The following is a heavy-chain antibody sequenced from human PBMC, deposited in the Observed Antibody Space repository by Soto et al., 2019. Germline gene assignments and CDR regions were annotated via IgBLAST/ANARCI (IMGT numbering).Heavy chain of an antibody. J-gene: IGHJ6*02. CDR1: VGSISSFGYY. Sequence: SETRSLTCTFSVGSISSFGYYWSWIRQHPGKGLELIGYIYYSGSTYYNPSLKSRVTISVYTSKNQFSLKLSSVTAADTAVYYCARRMDVWGQGTTVTVSS. CDR3: ARRMDV. CDR2: IYYSGST. V-gene: IGHV4-31*03.